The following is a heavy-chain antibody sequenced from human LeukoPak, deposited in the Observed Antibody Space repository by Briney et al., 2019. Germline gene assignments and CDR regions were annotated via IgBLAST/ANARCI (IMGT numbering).Heavy chain of an antibody. CDR2: IIPILGIA. J-gene: IGHJ4*02. V-gene: IGHV1-69*04. Sequence: SVKVSCKASGGTFSSYAISWVRQAPGQGLEWIGRIIPILGIANYARKFQGRVTITADKSTSTAYMELSSLRSEDTAVYYCAREAIRLRLGELSLLGYFDYWGQGTLVTVSS. CDR3: AREAIRLRLGELSLLGYFDY. CDR1: GGTFSSYA. D-gene: IGHD3-16*02.